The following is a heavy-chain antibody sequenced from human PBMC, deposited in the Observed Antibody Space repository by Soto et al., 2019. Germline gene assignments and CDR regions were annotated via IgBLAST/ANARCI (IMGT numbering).Heavy chain of an antibody. V-gene: IGHV5-10-1*01. CDR3: ARGGLAPRGVMHGMDV. D-gene: IGHD2-8*01. CDR1: GYSFTSYW. CDR2: IDPSDSYT. J-gene: IGHJ6*02. Sequence: GESLKISCKGSGYSFTSYWISWVSQMPGKGREWMGRIDPSDSYTNYSPSFQGHVPISADKSISTAYLPWSSLKASDTPLYYCARGGLAPRGVMHGMDVWGQGSTVTVSS.